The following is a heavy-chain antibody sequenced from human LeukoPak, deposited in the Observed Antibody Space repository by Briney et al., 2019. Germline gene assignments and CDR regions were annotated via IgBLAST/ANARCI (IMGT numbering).Heavy chain of an antibody. Sequence: GGSLRLSCAASGFTFSSYAMHWARQAPGKGLEWVAVISYDGSNKYYADSVKGRFTISRDNSKNTLYLQMNSLRAEDTAVYYCARARLRIEMATTLDYWGQGTLVTVSS. CDR1: GFTFSSYA. CDR2: ISYDGSNK. V-gene: IGHV3-30*04. D-gene: IGHD5-24*01. CDR3: ARARLRIEMATTLDY. J-gene: IGHJ4*02.